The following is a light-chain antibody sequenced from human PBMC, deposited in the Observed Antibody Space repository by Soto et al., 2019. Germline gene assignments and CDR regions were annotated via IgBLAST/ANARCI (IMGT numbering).Light chain of an antibody. CDR3: QQYYSKPLT. CDR2: WAS. V-gene: IGKV4-1*01. CDR1: QSVLYSSNNKNY. J-gene: IGKJ4*01. Sequence: DIVMTQSPDSLAVSLGERATINCKSSQSVLYSSNNKNYLGWYQQKVGQPPKLLIYWASTRESGVPDRFSGSGSGTDFTLTISSLQDEDVAVYYCQQYYSKPLTFGGGTKVESK.